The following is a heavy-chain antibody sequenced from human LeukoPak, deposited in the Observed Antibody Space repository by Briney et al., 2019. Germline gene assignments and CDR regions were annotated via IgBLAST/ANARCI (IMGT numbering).Heavy chain of an antibody. CDR2: IRTSAKGANYA. Sequence: GGSLRLSCATSGFTFTDYPMNWVRQAPGKGLEWVSNIRTSAKGANYAYYADSVKGRVTISRDDAKNTLYLQMNSLRDDDTAVYYCARGQRYAFDYWGQGILVAVSS. D-gene: IGHD3-9*01. CDR1: GFTFTDYP. CDR3: ARGQRYAFDY. J-gene: IGHJ4*02. V-gene: IGHV3-48*02.